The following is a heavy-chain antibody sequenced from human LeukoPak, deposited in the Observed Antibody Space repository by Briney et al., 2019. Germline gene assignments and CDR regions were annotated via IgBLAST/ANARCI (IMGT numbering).Heavy chain of an antibody. V-gene: IGHV3-7*03. J-gene: IGHJ3*02. CDR1: GLTFTSSW. CDR3: ARDWGPYDSSGYYSQGDAFDI. CDR2: IKQDGSEK. D-gene: IGHD3-22*01. Sequence: GGSLRLSCAVSGLTFTSSWMDWVRQAPGKGLEWVANIKQDGSEKYYVDSVKGRFTISRDNAKNSLYLQMNSLRAEDTAVYYCARDWGPYDSSGYYSQGDAFDIWGQGTMVTVSS.